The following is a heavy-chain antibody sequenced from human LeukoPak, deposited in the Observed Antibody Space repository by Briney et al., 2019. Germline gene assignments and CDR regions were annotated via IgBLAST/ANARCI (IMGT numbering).Heavy chain of an antibody. CDR3: ASQSQTAPYWYFDL. CDR2: IYYGGST. CDR1: GGSISSSSYY. Sequence: SETLSLTCTVSGGSISSSSYYWGWIRQPPGKGLEWIGSIYYGGSTYYNPSLKSRVTISVDTSKNQFSLKLSSVTAADTAVYYCASQSQTAPYWYFDLWGRGTLVTVSS. J-gene: IGHJ2*01. V-gene: IGHV4-39*07.